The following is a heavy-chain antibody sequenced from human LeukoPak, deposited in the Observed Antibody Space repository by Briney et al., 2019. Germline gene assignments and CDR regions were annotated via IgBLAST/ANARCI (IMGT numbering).Heavy chain of an antibody. D-gene: IGHD6-6*01. CDR3: AKDVSTSSSPDY. J-gene: IGHJ4*02. CDR2: ISYDGSNK. Sequence: GGSLRLSCAASGFTFSSYGMHWVRQAPGKGLEWVAVISYDGSNKYYADSVKGRFTISRDNSKNTLYLQMNSLRAEDTAVYYCAKDVSTSSSPDYWGQGTLVTVSS. CDR1: GFTFSSYG. V-gene: IGHV3-30*18.